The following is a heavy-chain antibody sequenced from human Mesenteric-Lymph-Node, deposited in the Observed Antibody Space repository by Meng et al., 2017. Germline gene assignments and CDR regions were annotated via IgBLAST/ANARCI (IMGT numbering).Heavy chain of an antibody. CDR3: ARDWGDVRGGFDF. J-gene: IGHJ4*02. Sequence: QVQRQQSGPGLVKPSQTLSPTCAISGDSVSSNSAAWNWIRQSPSRGLEWLGRTYYRSKYYNDYALSVKSRITINPDTSKNQFSLQLNSVTPEDTAIYYCARDWGDVRGGFDFWGQGTLVTVSS. CDR1: GDSVSSNSAA. D-gene: IGHD3-10*02. CDR2: TYYRSKYYN. V-gene: IGHV6-1*01.